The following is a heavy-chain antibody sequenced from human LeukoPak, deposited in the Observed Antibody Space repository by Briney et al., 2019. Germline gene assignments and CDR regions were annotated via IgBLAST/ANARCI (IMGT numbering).Heavy chain of an antibody. Sequence: SETLSLTCTVSGGSISSSSYYWGWIRQPPGKGLEWIGSIYYSGSTYYNPSLKSRVTISVDTSKNQFSLKLSSVTAADTAVYYCARDSTHSINWVGATTKAFDIWGQGTMVTVSS. CDR3: ARDSTHSINWVGATTKAFDI. V-gene: IGHV4-39*07. CDR2: IYYSGST. J-gene: IGHJ3*02. D-gene: IGHD1-26*01. CDR1: GGSISSSSYY.